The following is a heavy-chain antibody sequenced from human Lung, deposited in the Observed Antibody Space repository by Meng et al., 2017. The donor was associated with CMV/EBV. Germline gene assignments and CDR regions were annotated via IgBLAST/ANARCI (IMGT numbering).Heavy chain of an antibody. CDR3: AEDSRIFGVVIDYFDY. CDR1: GFTFSSYA. CDR2: ISGSGGST. V-gene: IGHV3-23*01. D-gene: IGHD3-3*02. J-gene: IGHJ4*02. Sequence: GGSLRLXXAASGFTFSSYAMSWVRQAPGKGLEWVSAISGSGGSTYYADSVKGRFTISRDNSKNTLYLQMNSLRAEDTAVYYCAEDSRIFGVVIDYFDYWGQGXLVTVSS.